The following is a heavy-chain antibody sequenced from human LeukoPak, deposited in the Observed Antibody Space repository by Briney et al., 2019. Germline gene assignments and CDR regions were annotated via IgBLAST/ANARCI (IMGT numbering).Heavy chain of an antibody. V-gene: IGHV1-69*04. CDR2: IIPILGIA. CDR1: GGTFSSYA. J-gene: IGHJ6*02. CDR3: ARAYDPYYYYGMDV. Sequence: GSSVKVSCKASGGTFSSYAISWVRQAPGQGLEWMGRIIPILGIANYAQKFQGRVTITADKSTSTAYMELSSLRSEDTAVYYCARAYDPYYYYGMDVWGQGTTVTVSS. D-gene: IGHD3-3*01.